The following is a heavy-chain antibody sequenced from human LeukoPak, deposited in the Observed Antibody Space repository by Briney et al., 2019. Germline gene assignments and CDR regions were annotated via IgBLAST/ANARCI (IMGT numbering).Heavy chain of an antibody. Sequence: PGRSLRLSCAASGFTFRSYGMHWIRQAPGKGLQWVAVIWYDGSHQYYADFVKGRFTISRDKSKNTLYLEVNSLRAEDTAVYYCARDIRSVYYDQWGQGTLVTVSP. D-gene: IGHD3-22*01. CDR3: ARDIRSVYYDQ. V-gene: IGHV3-33*01. CDR2: IWYDGSHQ. J-gene: IGHJ5*02. CDR1: GFTFRSYG.